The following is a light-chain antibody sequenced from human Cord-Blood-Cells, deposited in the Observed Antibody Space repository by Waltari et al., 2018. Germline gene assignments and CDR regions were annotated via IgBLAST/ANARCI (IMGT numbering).Light chain of an antibody. J-gene: IGLJ3*02. CDR3: CSYAGSSTWV. CDR1: SSDVGRYNL. CDR2: EGS. Sequence: QSALTQPASVSGSPGQSITISCTGTSSDVGRYNLVSWYQQHPGKAPKLMISEGSKRPSGFSNRVAGSKSGNTASLTISGLHAEDEADYYGCSYAGSSTWVFGGGTKLTVL. V-gene: IGLV2-23*01.